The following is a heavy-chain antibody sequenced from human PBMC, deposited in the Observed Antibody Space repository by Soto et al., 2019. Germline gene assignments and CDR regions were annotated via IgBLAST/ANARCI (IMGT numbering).Heavy chain of an antibody. D-gene: IGHD3-22*01. CDR3: ARDRYYDSSGTFDY. CDR2: IIPIFGTA. Sequence: SVKVSCKASGGTFSSYAISWVRQAPGQGLEWMGGIIPIFGTANYAQKFQGRVTITADESTSTAYMELSSLRSEDTAVYYCARDRYYDSSGTFDYWGQGTLVTVSS. J-gene: IGHJ4*02. CDR1: GGTFSSYA. V-gene: IGHV1-69*13.